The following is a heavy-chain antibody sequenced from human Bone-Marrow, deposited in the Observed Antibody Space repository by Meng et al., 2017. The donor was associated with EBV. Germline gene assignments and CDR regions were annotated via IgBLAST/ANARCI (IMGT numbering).Heavy chain of an antibody. CDR3: ASIAAGSFDP. J-gene: IGHJ5*02. CDR1: GGYISSSSYY. CDR2: IYYSGST. V-gene: IGHV4-39*01. D-gene: IGHD6-13*01. Sequence: LPLQASGPGLVKPSATLSLTFTVSGGYISSSSYYWGWIRQPPGKVLEWIGSIYYSGSTYYNPSLKSRVTISVDTSKNQFSLKLSSVTAADTAVYYCASIAAGSFDPWGQGTLVTVSS.